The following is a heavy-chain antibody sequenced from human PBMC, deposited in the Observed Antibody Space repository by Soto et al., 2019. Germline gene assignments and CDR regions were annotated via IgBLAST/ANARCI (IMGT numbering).Heavy chain of an antibody. J-gene: IGHJ1*01. V-gene: IGHV3-30*18. CDR1: GFTFSSYG. D-gene: IGHD3-16*01. CDR2: ISYDGSNK. CDR3: AKGIMITFGGVHRSPFQH. Sequence: GGSLRLSCAASGFTFSSYGMHWVRQAPGKGLEWVAVISYDGSNKYYADSVKGRFTISRDNSKNTLYLQMNSLRAEDTAVYYCAKGIMITFGGVHRSPFQHWGQGTLVTVSS.